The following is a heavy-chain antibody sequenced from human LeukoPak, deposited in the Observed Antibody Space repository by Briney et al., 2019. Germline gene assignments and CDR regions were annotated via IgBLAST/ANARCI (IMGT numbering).Heavy chain of an antibody. J-gene: IGHJ4*02. CDR3: ARRRREEWELLRDVEYYFDY. CDR1: GYSFTSYW. D-gene: IGHD1-26*01. CDR2: IFPGDSDT. V-gene: IGHV5-51*01. Sequence: GESLKISCKGSGYSFTSYWIGWVRQMPGKGLEWMGIIFPGDSDTRYSPSFQGQVTISADKSISTAYLQWSSLKASDTATYYCARRRREEWELLRDVEYYFDYWGQGTLVTVSS.